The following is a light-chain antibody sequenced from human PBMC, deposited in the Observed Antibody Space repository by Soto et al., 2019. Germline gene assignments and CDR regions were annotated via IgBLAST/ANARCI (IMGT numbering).Light chain of an antibody. Sequence: QSALTQPRSVSGSPGQSATISCTGTSSVIGGYNYVSWYQQHPGKAPKLMIYTVTKRPSGVPDRFSGSKPDNTAYLTFFGLQADDEADYYCCSYAGSSSYVFGTGTKVTVL. CDR2: TVT. V-gene: IGLV2-11*01. CDR1: SSVIGGYNY. CDR3: CSYAGSSSYV. J-gene: IGLJ1*01.